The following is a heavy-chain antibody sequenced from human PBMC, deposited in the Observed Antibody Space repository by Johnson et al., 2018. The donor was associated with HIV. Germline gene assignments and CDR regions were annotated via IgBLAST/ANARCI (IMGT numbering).Heavy chain of an antibody. CDR2: IKQDGSEK. V-gene: IGHV3-7*03. CDR1: GFTFSSYG. Sequence: VQLMESGGGVVQPGGSLRLSCAASGFTFSSYGMHWVRQAPGKGLEWVANIKQDGSEKYYVDSVKGRFTISRDNAKNSLYLQMNSLRAEDTAVYYCAKDWPLVATVTADAFDIWGQGTMVTVSS. D-gene: IGHD4-17*01. J-gene: IGHJ3*02. CDR3: AKDWPLVATVTADAFDI.